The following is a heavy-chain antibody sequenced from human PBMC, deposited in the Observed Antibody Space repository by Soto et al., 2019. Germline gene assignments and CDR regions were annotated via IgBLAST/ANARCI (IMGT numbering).Heavy chain of an antibody. CDR1: GGSISSSNW. J-gene: IGHJ6*02. CDR2: IYHSGST. D-gene: IGHD2-2*01. CDR3: ASDRNWVVPAAILGDDYYYGMDV. Sequence: QVQLQESGPGLVKPSGTLSLTCAVSGGSISSSNWWSWVRQPPGKGLEWIGEIYHSGSTNYNPSLKSRVTISVDKSKNQFSLKLSSVTAADTAVYYCASDRNWVVPAAILGDDYYYGMDVWGQGTTVTVSS. V-gene: IGHV4-4*02.